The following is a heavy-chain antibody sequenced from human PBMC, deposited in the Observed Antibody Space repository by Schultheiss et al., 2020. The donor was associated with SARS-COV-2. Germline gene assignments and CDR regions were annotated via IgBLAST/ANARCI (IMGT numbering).Heavy chain of an antibody. D-gene: IGHD6-19*01. J-gene: IGHJ5*02. Sequence: SETLSLTCTVSGGSISGYYWSWIRQPAGKGLEWIGRIYSSGSTNYNPSLKSRVTMSVDTSKNQFSLKLSSVTAADTAVYYCARGPPSAVAGNNWFDPWGQGTLVTVSS. CDR1: GGSISGYY. CDR2: IYSSGST. V-gene: IGHV4-4*07. CDR3: ARGPPSAVAGNNWFDP.